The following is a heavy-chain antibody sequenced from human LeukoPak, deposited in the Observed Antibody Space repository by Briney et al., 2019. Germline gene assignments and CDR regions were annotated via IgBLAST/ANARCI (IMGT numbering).Heavy chain of an antibody. J-gene: IGHJ6*03. CDR2: IYYSGST. V-gene: IGHV4-39*07. CDR3: ARGAGWLLYSYYYYYMDV. D-gene: IGHD3-3*01. CDR1: GGSISSSSYY. Sequence: SETLSLTCTVSGGSISSSSYYWGWIRQPPGKGLEWIGSIYYSGSTYYNPSLKSRVTISVDTSKNQFSLKLSSVTAADTAVYXXARGAGWLLYSYYYYYMDVWGKGTTVTISS.